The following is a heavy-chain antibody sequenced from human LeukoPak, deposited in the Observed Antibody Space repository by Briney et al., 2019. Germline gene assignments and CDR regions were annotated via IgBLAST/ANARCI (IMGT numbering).Heavy chain of an antibody. D-gene: IGHD2-2*01. CDR2: IYPGDSDT. CDR1: GYSFTSYW. J-gene: IGHJ4*02. CDR3: ALGVVVVPAAYSYFDY. V-gene: IGHV5-51*01. Sequence: GESLQISCKGYGYSFTSYWIGWVRQMPGKGLEWMGIIYPGDSDTRYSPSFQGQVTISADKSISTAYLQWSSLKASDTAMYYCALGVVVVPAAYSYFDYWGQGTLVTVSA.